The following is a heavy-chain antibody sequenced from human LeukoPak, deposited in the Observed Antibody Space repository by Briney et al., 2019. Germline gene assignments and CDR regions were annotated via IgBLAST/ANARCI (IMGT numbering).Heavy chain of an antibody. CDR3: ASPLGDYGDYGHFDY. CDR2: INPNSGGT. V-gene: IGHV1-2*02. Sequence: GASVKVSCKASGYTFTGYYMHWVRQAPGQGLEWMGWINPNSGGTNYAQKFQGRVTMTRDTSISTAYMELSRLRSDDTAVYYCASPLGDYGDYGHFDYWHQGTLVTVSS. CDR1: GYTFTGYY. D-gene: IGHD4-17*01. J-gene: IGHJ4*02.